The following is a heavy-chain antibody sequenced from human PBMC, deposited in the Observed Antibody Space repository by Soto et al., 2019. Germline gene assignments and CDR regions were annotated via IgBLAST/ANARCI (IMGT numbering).Heavy chain of an antibody. V-gene: IGHV3-30-3*01. J-gene: IGHJ6*02. CDR1: GFTFRNYA. CDR3: ARGDREDIAVVIGVRPGEYGVDV. D-gene: IGHD2-15*01. CDR2: ISYDGGNK. Sequence: QVQLVESGGGVVQPGRSLRLSCAASGFTFRNYAMHWVRQAPGKGLECVAVISYDGGNKFYRDYVKGRLTISRDNYKNTLYLQINSLRYEDTAVYYCARGDREDIAVVIGVRPGEYGVDVWGQGTRVTVSS.